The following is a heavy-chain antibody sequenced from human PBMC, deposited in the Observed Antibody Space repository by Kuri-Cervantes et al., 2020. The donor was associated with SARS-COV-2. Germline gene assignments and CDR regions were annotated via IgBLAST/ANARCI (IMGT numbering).Heavy chain of an antibody. J-gene: IGHJ4*02. CDR2: IYYSGST. CDR3: ARAPQYSSRFDY. CDR1: GGSISSSSYY. D-gene: IGHD6-13*01. V-gene: IGHV4-39*01. Sequence: ESLKISCTVSGGSISSSSYYWGWIRQPPGKGLEWIGSIYYSGSTYYNPSLKSRVTISVDTSKNQFSLKLSSVTAADTAVYYCARAPQYSSRFDYWGQGTLVTSPQ.